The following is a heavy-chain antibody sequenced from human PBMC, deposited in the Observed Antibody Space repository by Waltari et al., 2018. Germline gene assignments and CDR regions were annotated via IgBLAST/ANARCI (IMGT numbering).Heavy chain of an antibody. CDR1: GDSINNHH. CDR3: ARDLGGFNHFDWFLSI. V-gene: IGHV4-59*11. CDR2: AYYTGRT. Sequence: QVQLQESGPGLVKPSATLSLTCTVSGDSINNHHWAWIRQPPGKGLEWIGYAYYTGRTNDNPSLRSRLTISVDTSKNQFSLNLNSVTAADTAVYYCARDLGGFNHFDWFLSIWGPGTMVTVSS. D-gene: IGHD3-9*01. J-gene: IGHJ3*02.